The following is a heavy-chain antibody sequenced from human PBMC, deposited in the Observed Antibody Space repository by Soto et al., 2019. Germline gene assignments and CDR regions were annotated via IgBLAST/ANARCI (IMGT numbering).Heavy chain of an antibody. CDR1: GFTFSSDG. V-gene: IGHV3-33*01. J-gene: IGHJ6*02. CDR2: VWYDGGNK. D-gene: IGHD5-12*01. CDR3: VRAAGYSGNDYVYYDGMDV. Sequence: QVQLVESGGGVVQPGRSLRLSCAASGFTFSSDGMHWVRQAPGKGLEWVALVWYDGGNKYYADSVKGRFTISRDNSKNTLYLQRNSLRDEDTALYYCVRAAGYSGNDYVYYDGMDVWGQGTTVTVSS.